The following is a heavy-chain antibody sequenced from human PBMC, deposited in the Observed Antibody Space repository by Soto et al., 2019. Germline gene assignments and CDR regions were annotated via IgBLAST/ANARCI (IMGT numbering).Heavy chain of an antibody. Sequence: EPQLLESGGGVGHPGGSLRLSCAASGFTFSSYAMSWVRQAPGKGLEWVAAISGSGVSTYYADSVRGRSTISRDNSKKTLDLQMNSLRAEDTAVYYCAKFYCISIMCQVPAAKSTGGFEIWGQGTLVTVS. J-gene: IGHJ3*02. V-gene: IGHV3-23*01. CDR1: GFTFSSYA. CDR3: AKFYCISIMCQVPAAKSTGGFEI. D-gene: IGHD2-2*01. CDR2: ISGSGVST.